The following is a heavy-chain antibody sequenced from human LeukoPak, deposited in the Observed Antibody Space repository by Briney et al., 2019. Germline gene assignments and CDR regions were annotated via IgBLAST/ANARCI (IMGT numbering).Heavy chain of an antibody. CDR3: ARDPVEMATITGGFDY. V-gene: IGHV3-33*01. Sequence: GRSLRLSCAASGFTFSSYGMHWVRQAPGKGLEWVAVIWYDGSNKYYADSVKGRFTISRDNSKNTLYLQMNSLRAEDTAVYYCARDPVEMATITGGFDYWGQGTLVTVSS. J-gene: IGHJ4*02. CDR2: IWYDGSNK. D-gene: IGHD5-24*01. CDR1: GFTFSSYG.